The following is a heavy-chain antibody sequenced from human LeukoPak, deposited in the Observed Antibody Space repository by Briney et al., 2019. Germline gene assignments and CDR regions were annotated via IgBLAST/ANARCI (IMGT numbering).Heavy chain of an antibody. CDR2: IIPIFDTP. CDR1: GYTFTSNG. V-gene: IGHV1-69*13. D-gene: IGHD3-10*01. Sequence: TVKVSCKASGYTFTSNGISWVRQAPGQGLEWMGGIIPIFDTPNYAQKFQGRVTITADESTSTAYMELSSLRSEDTAVYYCASDYYGSGTFFDCWGQGTLVTVSS. J-gene: IGHJ4*02. CDR3: ASDYYGSGTFFDC.